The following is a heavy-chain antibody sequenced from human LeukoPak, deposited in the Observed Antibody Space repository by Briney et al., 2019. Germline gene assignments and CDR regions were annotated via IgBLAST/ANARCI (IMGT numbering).Heavy chain of an antibody. J-gene: IGHJ4*02. V-gene: IGHV3-74*01. CDR1: GFTFSTYW. D-gene: IGHD3-10*01. CDR3: AKNPYYYSSGVDY. Sequence: PGGSLRLSCAASGFTFSTYWMHWVRQAPGKRLVWVSRINTDESSTSYADSVKGRFTISRDNAKNTLHLQMNSLRAEDTAVYYCAKNPYYYSSGVDYWGQGTLVTVSS. CDR2: INTDESST.